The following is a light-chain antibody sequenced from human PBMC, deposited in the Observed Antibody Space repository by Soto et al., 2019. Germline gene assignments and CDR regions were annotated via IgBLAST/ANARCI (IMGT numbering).Light chain of an antibody. J-gene: IGKJ2*01. V-gene: IGKV3-20*01. CDR1: QSLSSSY. CDR2: GAS. CDR3: QKYGSSPPYA. Sequence: EIVLTQSPGTLSLSPGERATLSCRASQSLSSSYLAWYQQKPGQAPRLLIYGASNRATGIPDRFSGSGSGTDFTLTISRLEPEDFAVYFCQKYGSSPPYAFGQGTKLAIK.